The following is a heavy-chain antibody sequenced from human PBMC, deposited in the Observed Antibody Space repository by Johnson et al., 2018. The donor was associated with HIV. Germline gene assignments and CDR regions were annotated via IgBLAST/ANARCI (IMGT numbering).Heavy chain of an antibody. J-gene: IGHJ3*02. CDR3: ARGGRGYSYSYAFDI. CDR1: GFTFSSYA. CDR2: ISSNGGST. D-gene: IGHD5-18*01. V-gene: IGHV3-64*01. Sequence: VQLVESGGGLVKPGGSLRLSCAASGFTFSSYAMHWVRQAPGKGLEYVSAISSNGGSTYYANSVKGRFTISRDNSKNTLYLQMGSLRAEDMAVYYCARGGRGYSYSYAFDIWGQGTMVTVSS.